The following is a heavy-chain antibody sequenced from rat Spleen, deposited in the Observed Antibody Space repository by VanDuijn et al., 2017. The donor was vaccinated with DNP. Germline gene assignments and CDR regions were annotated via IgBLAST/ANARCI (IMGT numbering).Heavy chain of an antibody. CDR3: TREEPRILSYFSSLFDY. D-gene: IGHD1-2*01. V-gene: IGHV2-32*01. Sequence: QVQLKESGPGLVQPSQTLSLTCTVSGFSLTQFYVHWVRQPPGKGPEWMGRMWYDGDTAYNSALKSRLSISRDTSKNQVFLKMNSLQTEDTAIYFCTREEPRILSYFSSLFDYWGQGVMVTVSS. CDR1: GFSLTQFY. CDR2: MWYDGDT. J-gene: IGHJ2*01.